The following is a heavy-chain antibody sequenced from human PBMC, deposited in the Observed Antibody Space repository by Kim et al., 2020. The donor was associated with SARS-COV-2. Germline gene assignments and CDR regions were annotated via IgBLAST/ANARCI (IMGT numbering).Heavy chain of an antibody. V-gene: IGHV3-30*07. Sequence: SVKGGFTISRDNSKNTLYLQMNSLRAEDTAVYYCARDNYYGSGSRNWFDPWGQGTLVTVSS. CDR3: ARDNYYGSGSRNWFDP. J-gene: IGHJ5*02. D-gene: IGHD3-10*01.